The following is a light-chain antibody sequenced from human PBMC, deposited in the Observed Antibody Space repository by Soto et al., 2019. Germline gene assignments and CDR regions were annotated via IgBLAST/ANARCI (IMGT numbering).Light chain of an antibody. Sequence: EIVMTQSPATLSVSPGERATLSCRASQSVSSNLAWYQQKPGQAPRLLIYGASTRATGIPARFSGSGSGTEFTLTISSLQSEDFAVYYCQQYNNWPPNFGQGTRREIK. CDR3: QQYNNWPPN. CDR1: QSVSSN. V-gene: IGKV3-15*01. CDR2: GAS. J-gene: IGKJ5*01.